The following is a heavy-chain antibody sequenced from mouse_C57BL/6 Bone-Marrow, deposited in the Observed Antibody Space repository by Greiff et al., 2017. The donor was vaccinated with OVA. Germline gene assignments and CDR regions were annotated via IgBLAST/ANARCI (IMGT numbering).Heavy chain of an antibody. CDR1: GFTFSSYA. CDR3: ARDYDYDFDY. Sequence: DVQLVESGGGLVKPGGSLKLSCAASGFTFSSYAMSWVRQTPEKRLEWVATISDGGSYTYYPDNVKGRFTISRDNAKNNLYLQMSNLKSEDTAMYYCARDYDYDFDYWGQGTTLTVSS. CDR2: ISDGGSYT. D-gene: IGHD2-4*01. J-gene: IGHJ2*01. V-gene: IGHV5-4*01.